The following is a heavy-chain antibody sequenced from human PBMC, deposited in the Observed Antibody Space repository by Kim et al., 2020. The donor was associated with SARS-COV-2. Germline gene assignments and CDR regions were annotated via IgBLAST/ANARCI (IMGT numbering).Heavy chain of an antibody. D-gene: IGHD3-22*01. CDR3: AKGGGITMIVVVSDFDY. CDR2: ISGSGGST. J-gene: IGHJ4*02. Sequence: GGSLRLSCAASGFTFSSYAMSWVRQAPGKGLEWVSAISGSGGSTYYADSVKGRFTISRDNSKNTLYLQMNSLRAEDTAVYYCAKGGGITMIVVVSDFDYWGQGTLVTVSS. CDR1: GFTFSSYA. V-gene: IGHV3-23*01.